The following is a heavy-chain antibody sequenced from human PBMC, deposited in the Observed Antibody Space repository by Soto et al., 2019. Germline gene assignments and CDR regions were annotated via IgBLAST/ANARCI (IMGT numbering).Heavy chain of an antibody. Sequence: ASVKVSCKASGYTFTGYYMHWVRQAPGQGLEWMGWINPSSGGTNYAQKFQGWVTMTRDTSISTAYMELSRLRSDDTAVYYCAREGDSSGYYMTFDYWGQGTLVTVSS. CDR3: AREGDSSGYYMTFDY. V-gene: IGHV1-2*04. D-gene: IGHD3-22*01. CDR2: INPSSGGT. CDR1: GYTFTGYY. J-gene: IGHJ4*02.